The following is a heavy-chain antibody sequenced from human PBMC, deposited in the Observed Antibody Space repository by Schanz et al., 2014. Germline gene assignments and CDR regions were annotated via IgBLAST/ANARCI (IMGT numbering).Heavy chain of an antibody. J-gene: IGHJ5*01. CDR1: GFTFNNFN. D-gene: IGHD3-16*02. CDR2: ISSSGSSI. Sequence: EVQLVESGGGLVKPGGSLRLSCAASGFTFNNFNMNWVRQAPGKGLEWVSSISSSGSSIYYADSVKGRFTISRDNAKNSLYLQMNSLRDEDTAVYYCASARCVTCPDYWFASWGQGTLVTVSS. V-gene: IGHV3-21*01. CDR3: ASARCVTCPDYWFAS.